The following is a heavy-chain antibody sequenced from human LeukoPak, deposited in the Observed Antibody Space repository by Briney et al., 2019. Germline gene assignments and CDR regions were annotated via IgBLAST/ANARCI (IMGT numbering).Heavy chain of an antibody. CDR1: GYTFTTYA. CDR3: ARVVFGSNAFDY. J-gene: IGHJ4*02. Sequence: ASVKVSCKASGYTFTTYAMHWVRQAPGQRLEWMGWINAGNGNTKYSQKFQGRVTITRDTSASTAYMELSSLRSEDMAVYYCARVVFGSNAFDYWGQGTLVTVSS. D-gene: IGHD3-10*01. CDR2: INAGNGNT. V-gene: IGHV1-3*01.